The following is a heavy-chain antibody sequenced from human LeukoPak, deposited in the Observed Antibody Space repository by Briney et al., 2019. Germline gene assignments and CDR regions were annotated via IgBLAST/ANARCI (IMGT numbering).Heavy chain of an antibody. CDR1: GGTFSSYA. J-gene: IGHJ3*02. V-gene: IGHV1-69*05. Sequence: SVKVSCKASGGTFSSYAISWVRQAPGQGLEWMGGIIPIFGTANYAQKFQGRVTITTDESTSTAYMELSNLRSEDTAVYYCARSFSGSYSEDAFDIWGQGTMVTVSS. CDR2: IIPIFGTA. D-gene: IGHD1-26*01. CDR3: ARSFSGSYSEDAFDI.